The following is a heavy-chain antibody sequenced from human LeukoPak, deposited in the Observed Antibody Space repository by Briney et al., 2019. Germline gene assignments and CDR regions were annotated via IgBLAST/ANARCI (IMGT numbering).Heavy chain of an antibody. J-gene: IGHJ4*02. V-gene: IGHV4-39*01. CDR2: IYYTGST. D-gene: IGHD3-10*01. CDR3: ARQDFGSGILPGY. Sequence: SETLSLTCTVSGGSISSGDYYWSWIRQPPGKGLEWIGYIYYTGSTYYNPSLKSRVTTSIDTSKGHFSLKLSSVTAADMAVYYCARQDFGSGILPGYWGQGTLVTVSS. CDR1: GGSISSGDYY.